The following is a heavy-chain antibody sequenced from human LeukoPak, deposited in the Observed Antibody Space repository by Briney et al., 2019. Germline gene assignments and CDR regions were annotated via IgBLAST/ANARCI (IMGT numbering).Heavy chain of an antibody. CDR1: GFTFNNYA. D-gene: IGHD3-22*01. CDR2: ISYDGSNK. V-gene: IGHV3-30*04. J-gene: IGHJ6*03. CDR3: AKADYDSSGYRDYYYYYMDV. Sequence: PGGSLRLSCAASGFTFNNYAMHWVRQAPGKGLEWVAVISYDGSNKYYADSVKGRFTISRDNSKNTLYLQMNSLRAEDTAVYYCAKADYDSSGYRDYYYYYMDVWGKGTTVTVSS.